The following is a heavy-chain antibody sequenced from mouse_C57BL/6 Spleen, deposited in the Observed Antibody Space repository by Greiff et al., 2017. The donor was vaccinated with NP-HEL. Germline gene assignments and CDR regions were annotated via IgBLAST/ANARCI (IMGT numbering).Heavy chain of an antibody. CDR1: GFTFSNYW. D-gene: IGHD2-3*01. J-gene: IGHJ2*01. Sequence: EVKVEESGGGLVQPGGSMKLSCVASGFTFSNYWMNWVRQSPEKGLEWVAQIRLKSDNYATHYAESVKGRFTISRDDSKSSVYLQMNNLRAEDTGIYYCTGSPLDGYYDYWGQGTTLTVSS. CDR2: IRLKSDNYAT. V-gene: IGHV6-3*01. CDR3: TGSPLDGYYDY.